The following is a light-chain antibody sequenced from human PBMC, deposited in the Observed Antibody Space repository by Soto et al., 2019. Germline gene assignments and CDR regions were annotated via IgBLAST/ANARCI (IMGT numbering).Light chain of an antibody. CDR3: SSYVSDGTYV. V-gene: IGLV2-14*01. Sequence: QSALTQPASVSGSPGQSITISCTGTSSDVGDYNYVSWYQQHPGKAPKLMIYEVSNRPSGVSNRFSGSKSGNTASLTISGLQTEDESEYYCSSYVSDGTYVFGTGTKVTVL. CDR2: EVS. CDR1: SSDVGDYNY. J-gene: IGLJ1*01.